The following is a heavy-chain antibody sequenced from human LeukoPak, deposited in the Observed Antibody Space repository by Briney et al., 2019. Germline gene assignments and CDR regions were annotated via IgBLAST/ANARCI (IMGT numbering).Heavy chain of an antibody. CDR2: IIPIFGTA. Sequence: GASVKVSCKASGGTFSSYAISWVRQAPGQGLEWMGGIIPIFGTANYAQKSQGRVTITTDESTSTAYMELSSLRSEDTAVYYCARGLLGITLDYYYMDVWGKGTTVTVSS. CDR1: GGTFSSYA. V-gene: IGHV1-69*05. J-gene: IGHJ6*03. D-gene: IGHD7-27*01. CDR3: ARGLLGITLDYYYMDV.